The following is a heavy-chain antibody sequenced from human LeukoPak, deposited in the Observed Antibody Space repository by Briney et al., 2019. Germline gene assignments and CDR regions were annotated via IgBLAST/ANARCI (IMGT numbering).Heavy chain of an antibody. V-gene: IGHV3-7*01. CDR3: ARDSAGNDY. CDR2: IQQDGSEK. Sequence: GGSLRLSCAASGFTFSTYWMSWVRQAPGKGLEWVANIQQDGSEKYYIDSVKGRFTISRDNAKNSLYLQMNSLRAEDTAMYYCARDSAGNDYWGQGTLVTVSS. D-gene: IGHD6-13*01. J-gene: IGHJ4*02. CDR1: GFTFSTYW.